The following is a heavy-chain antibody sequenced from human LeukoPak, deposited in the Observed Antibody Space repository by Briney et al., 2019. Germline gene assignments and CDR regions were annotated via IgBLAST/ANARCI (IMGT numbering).Heavy chain of an antibody. Sequence: GESLKISCKGSGYTLTNYWIGWVRQMPGKGLEWMGIISLGNSETRYSPSFEGQVTITADRSINTAYLQWGSLKASATAMYYCARGVRGAAFGYWGQGTLVTVSS. V-gene: IGHV5-51*01. CDR3: ARGVRGAAFGY. D-gene: IGHD3-10*01. CDR1: GYTLTNYW. CDR2: ISLGNSET. J-gene: IGHJ4*02.